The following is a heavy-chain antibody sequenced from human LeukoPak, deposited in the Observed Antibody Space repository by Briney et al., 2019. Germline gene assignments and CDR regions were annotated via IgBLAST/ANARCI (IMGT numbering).Heavy chain of an antibody. CDR1: GGSFSGYY. D-gene: IGHD1-1*01. Sequence: SETLSLTCAVYGGSFSGYYWSWIRQPPGKGLEWIGEINHSGSTNYNPSLKSRVTISVDTSKNQFSLKLSSVTAADTAVYCCAKWGIGNNWDIDDHWGQGTLVTVSS. J-gene: IGHJ4*02. V-gene: IGHV4-34*01. CDR3: AKWGIGNNWDIDDH. CDR2: INHSGST.